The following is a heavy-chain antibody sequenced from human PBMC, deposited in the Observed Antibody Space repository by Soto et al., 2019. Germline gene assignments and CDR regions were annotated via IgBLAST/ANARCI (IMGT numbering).Heavy chain of an antibody. CDR3: ARGCSSTSCYWVYYYYGMDV. Sequence: SETLSLTCAVYGGSFSGYYWSWIRQPPGKGLEWIGEINHSGSTNYNPSLKSRVTISVDTSKNQFSLKLSSVTAADTAVYYCARGCSSTSCYWVYYYYGMDVWGQGTTVTVSS. CDR1: GGSFSGYY. CDR2: INHSGST. V-gene: IGHV4-34*01. D-gene: IGHD2-2*01. J-gene: IGHJ6*02.